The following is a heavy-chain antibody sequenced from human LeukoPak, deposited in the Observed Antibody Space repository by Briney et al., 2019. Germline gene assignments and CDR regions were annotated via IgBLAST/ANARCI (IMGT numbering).Heavy chain of an antibody. CDR3: AKDRQSVIPSASDY. Sequence: GGSLRLSSAASGFTFSIYAMSWVRQAPGKGLEWVSAISGSGGSTYYAGSVKGRFTISRDNSKNTVYLQMNSLRAEDTAIYYCAKDRQSVIPSASDYWGQGTLVTVSS. CDR1: GFTFSIYA. J-gene: IGHJ4*02. CDR2: ISGSGGST. V-gene: IGHV3-23*01. D-gene: IGHD2/OR15-2a*01.